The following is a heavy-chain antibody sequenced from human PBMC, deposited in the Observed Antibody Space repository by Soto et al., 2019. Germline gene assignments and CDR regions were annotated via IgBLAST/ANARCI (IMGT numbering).Heavy chain of an antibody. J-gene: IGHJ4*02. CDR3: ARHSTWLVCDY. V-gene: IGHV4-39*01. CDR2: IYYSGST. CDR1: GGSISSSSYY. Sequence: SETLSLTCTVSGGSISSSSYYWGWIRQPPGKGLEWIGSIYYSGSTYYNPSLKSRVTISVDTSKNQFSLKLSSVTAADTAVYYCARHSTWLVCDYWGQGTLVTVSS. D-gene: IGHD6-19*01.